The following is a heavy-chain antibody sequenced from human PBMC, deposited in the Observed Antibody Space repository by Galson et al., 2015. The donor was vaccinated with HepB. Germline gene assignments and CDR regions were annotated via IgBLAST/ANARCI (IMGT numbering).Heavy chain of an antibody. Sequence: SVKVSCKASGGTFSSYAISWVRQAPGQGLEWMGWINPNSGGTNYAQKFQGRVTMTRDTSISTAYMELSRLRSDDTAVYYCARDSSSWTGTGDYWGQGTLVTVSS. CDR1: GGTFSSYA. V-gene: IGHV1-2*02. CDR2: INPNSGGT. D-gene: IGHD6-13*01. CDR3: ARDSSSWTGTGDY. J-gene: IGHJ4*02.